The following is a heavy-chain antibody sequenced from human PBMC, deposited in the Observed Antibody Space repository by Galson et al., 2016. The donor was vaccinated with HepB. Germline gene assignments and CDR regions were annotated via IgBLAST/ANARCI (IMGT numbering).Heavy chain of an antibody. D-gene: IGHD2-2*01. Sequence: SETLSLTCSVSNGSISTYSWGWIRQPPGKGLEWIGYIFNTGSTNYNPSLRSRVTISVDTSKNQFSLKLTSVTAADTAVYYCAGDRLPPVAGWFDPWGQGTLVTVSS. CDR2: IFNTGST. J-gene: IGHJ5*02. CDR3: AGDRLPPVAGWFDP. V-gene: IGHV4-59*01. CDR1: NGSISTYS.